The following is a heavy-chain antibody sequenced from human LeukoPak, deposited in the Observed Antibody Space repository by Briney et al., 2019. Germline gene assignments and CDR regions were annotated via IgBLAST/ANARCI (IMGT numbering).Heavy chain of an antibody. J-gene: IGHJ4*02. Sequence: SVKVSCKASGGTFSSYAISWVRQAPGQGLEWMGGIIPIFGTANYAQKFQGRVTITTDESTSTAYMELSSLRSEDTAVYYCAGPLSSGWTFDFDYWGQGTLVTVSS. CDR1: GGTFSSYA. CDR2: IIPIFGTA. V-gene: IGHV1-69*05. CDR3: AGPLSSGWTFDFDY. D-gene: IGHD6-19*01.